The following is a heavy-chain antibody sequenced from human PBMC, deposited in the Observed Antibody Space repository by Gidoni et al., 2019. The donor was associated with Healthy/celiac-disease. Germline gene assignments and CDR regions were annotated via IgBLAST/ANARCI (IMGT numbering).Heavy chain of an antibody. CDR3: ARDAYVYYYDSSGQGPSDY. CDR1: GFTFILFV. D-gene: IGHD3-22*01. J-gene: IGHJ4*02. V-gene: IGHV3-33*01. CDR2: IWYDGSNK. Sequence: QVQLVESGGGVVQPGRSLRLSGAASGFTFILFVYHWVRPAPGKGLEWVAVIWYDGSNKYYADSVKGRFTISRDNSKNTLYLRMNSLRAEDTAVYYCARDAYVYYYDSSGQGPSDYWGQGTLVTVSS.